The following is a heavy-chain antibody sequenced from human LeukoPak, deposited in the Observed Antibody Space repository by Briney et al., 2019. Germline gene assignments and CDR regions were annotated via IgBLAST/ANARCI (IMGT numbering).Heavy chain of an antibody. D-gene: IGHD3-22*01. CDR3: ARDRTPYYYDSSGYL. CDR2: INSDGSST. CDR1: GFTFSSYW. J-gene: IGHJ4*02. Sequence: GGSLRLSCAASGFTFSSYWMHWVRQAPGKGLVWVSRINSDGSSTSYADSVKGRFTISRDNAKNTLYLQMNSLRAEDTAVYYCARDRTPYYYDSSGYLWGQGTLVTVSS. V-gene: IGHV3-74*01.